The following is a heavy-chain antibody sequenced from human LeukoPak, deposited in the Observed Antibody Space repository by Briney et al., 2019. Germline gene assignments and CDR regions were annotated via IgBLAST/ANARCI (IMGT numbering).Heavy chain of an antibody. CDR1: GDTFTDYY. CDR3: ATDLNGVYYYGSGSLSGDY. V-gene: IGHV1-2*02. Sequence: ASVKVSCKASGDTFTDYYMHWLRQAPGQGLEWMGWISLSSGGTYYTQKFQDRVTMTRDTSLSTAYMELSRLRSDDTAVYYCATDLNGVYYYGSGSLSGDYWGQGTLVTVSS. CDR2: ISLSSGGT. J-gene: IGHJ4*02. D-gene: IGHD3-10*01.